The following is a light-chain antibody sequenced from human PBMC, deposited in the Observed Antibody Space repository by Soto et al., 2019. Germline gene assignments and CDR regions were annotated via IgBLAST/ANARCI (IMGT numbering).Light chain of an antibody. Sequence: DIQMTQSPSSLSASVGDRVTITCRASQGISNYLAWYQQKPGKVPKLLIYATSTLQSGVPSRFSGSGSGTDFTLTISSLQPADVATYYCQKYSSVPLTFGGGTKVEIK. V-gene: IGKV1-27*01. CDR3: QKYSSVPLT. CDR2: ATS. J-gene: IGKJ4*01. CDR1: QGISNY.